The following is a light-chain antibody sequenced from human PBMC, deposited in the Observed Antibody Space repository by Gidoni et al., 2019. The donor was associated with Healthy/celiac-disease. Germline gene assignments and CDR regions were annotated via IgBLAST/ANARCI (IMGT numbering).Light chain of an antibody. CDR1: SSDVGGYNY. CDR2: DVS. Sequence: QSALTQPASVSGSPGPSINISCTGTSSDVGGYNYVSWYQQHPGKAPKLMIYDVSNRPSGVSNRFSGSKSGNTASLTISVLQAEDEADYYGSSYTSSSTVVFGGGTKLTVL. V-gene: IGLV2-14*01. J-gene: IGLJ2*01. CDR3: SSYTSSSTVV.